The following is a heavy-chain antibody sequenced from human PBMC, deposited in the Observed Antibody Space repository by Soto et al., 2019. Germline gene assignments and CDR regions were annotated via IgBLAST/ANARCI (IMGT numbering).Heavy chain of an antibody. J-gene: IGHJ4*02. CDR1: GFSLRTSGVG. V-gene: IGHV2-5*02. CDR3: AHRPFWRGDRGRIF. D-gene: IGHD3-10*01. CDR2: IYWDDDK. Sequence: QITLKESGPPLVKPRQTLTLTCTFSGFSLRTSGVGVGWIRQPPGKALEWLALIYWDDDKRYSPSLKTRLTITKAPSDTQVVLTMNNMGPADTAIYYYAHRPFWRGDRGRIFWGKGTVVTVST.